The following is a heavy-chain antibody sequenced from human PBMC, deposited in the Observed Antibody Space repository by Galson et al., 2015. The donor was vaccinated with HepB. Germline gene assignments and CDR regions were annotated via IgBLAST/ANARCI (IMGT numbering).Heavy chain of an antibody. D-gene: IGHD3-22*01. CDR1: GFTFSRNG. Sequence: SLRLSCAASGFTFSRNGMSWVRQAPGKGLESVSTISDSGGDTSYADSVKGRSTISRDNAKNTLYLQMNSLRAEDTAVYYCARDNGDSSVHWGQGSLVTVSS. V-gene: IGHV3-23*01. CDR3: ARDNGDSSVH. J-gene: IGHJ4*02. CDR2: ISDSGGDT.